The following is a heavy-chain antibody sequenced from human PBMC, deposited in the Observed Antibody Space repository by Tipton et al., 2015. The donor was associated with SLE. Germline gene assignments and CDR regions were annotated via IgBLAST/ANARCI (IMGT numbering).Heavy chain of an antibody. J-gene: IGHJ2*01. CDR1: GGSISSSSYY. D-gene: IGHD5/OR15-5a*01. CDR2: INHSGST. Sequence: TLSLTCTVSGGSISSSSYYWGWIRQPPGKGLEWIGEINHSGSTNYNPSLKSRVTISVDTSKNQFSLKLSSATAADTAVYYCARGPLLDLWGRGTLVTVSS. CDR3: ARGPLLDL. V-gene: IGHV4-39*07.